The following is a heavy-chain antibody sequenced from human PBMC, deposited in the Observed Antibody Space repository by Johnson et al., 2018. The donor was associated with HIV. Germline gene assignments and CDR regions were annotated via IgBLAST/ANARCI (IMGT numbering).Heavy chain of an antibody. D-gene: IGHD1-26*01. CDR3: TVHSGERTDHDAFDI. Sequence: VQLVESGGDLIKPGGSLRLSCAASGFTFSGSAMHWVRQASGKGLEWVGRIRSKANSYATAYAASVKGRFTISRDDSKNTGYLQMNSLKTEDTAVYYCTVHSGERTDHDAFDIWGQGTMVTVSS. CDR2: IRSKANSYAT. J-gene: IGHJ3*02. V-gene: IGHV3-73*02. CDR1: GFTFSGSA.